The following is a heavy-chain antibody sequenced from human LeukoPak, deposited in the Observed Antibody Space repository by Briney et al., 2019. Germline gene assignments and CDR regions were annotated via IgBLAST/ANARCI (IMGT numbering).Heavy chain of an antibody. CDR3: ARGGRDYYGSPYYHYMDV. V-gene: IGHV1-8*01. D-gene: IGHD3-10*01. CDR1: GYMFTSYE. Sequence: ASVKVSCKASGYMFTSYEINWVRHANGQGLELMGLMNPHSGNTVYVQKFQGRVTMTRDTSMTTAYMELSSLRSEDTAVYYCARGGRDYYGSPYYHYMDVWGKGTTVTVSS. CDR2: MNPHSGNT. J-gene: IGHJ6*03.